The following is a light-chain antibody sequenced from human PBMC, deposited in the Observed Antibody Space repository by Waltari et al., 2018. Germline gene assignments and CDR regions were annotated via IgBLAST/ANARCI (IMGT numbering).Light chain of an antibody. CDR3: QTVGHGTWV. CDR1: CRRSSNV. Sequence: QLVLTQAPSASASLGASAKLTCTLSCRRSSNVVAWHQQQPEKGPRYLMKVNSDGSHSKGDDIPDRFSCSCSGAERYLTISSLQSEDEADYYCQTVGHGTWVFGGGTKLTVL. J-gene: IGLJ3*02. V-gene: IGLV4-69*01. CDR2: VNSDGSH.